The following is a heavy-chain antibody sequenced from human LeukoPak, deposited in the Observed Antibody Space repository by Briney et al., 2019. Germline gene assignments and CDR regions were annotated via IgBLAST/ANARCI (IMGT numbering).Heavy chain of an antibody. CDR3: ARHRGLTMVRGVDSYYFDY. Sequence: GASVKVSCKASGYTFTNYAVNWVRQAPGQGLEWMGWINTNTGNPTYAQGFTGRFVFSLDTSVSTAYLQISSLKAEDTAVYYCARHRGLTMVRGVDSYYFDYWGQGTLVTVSS. D-gene: IGHD3-10*01. V-gene: IGHV7-4-1*02. J-gene: IGHJ4*02. CDR2: INTNTGNP. CDR1: GYTFTNYA.